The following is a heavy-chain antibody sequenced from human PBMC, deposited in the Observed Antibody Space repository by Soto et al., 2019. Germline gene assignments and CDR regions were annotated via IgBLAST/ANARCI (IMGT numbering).Heavy chain of an antibody. D-gene: IGHD2-21*02. V-gene: IGHV3-21*01. CDR2: ITNTGGDT. J-gene: IGHJ6*02. CDR1: GFTFSSNA. Sequence: PGGSLRLCCAVSGFTFSSNAMSGVRQAPGKGLEWVSAITNTGGDTLYADSLTGRFTISRDNAENSVSLQMNSLRAEDTAVYYCAREETAWPLAYGLDVWGQGTTVTVSS. CDR3: AREETAWPLAYGLDV.